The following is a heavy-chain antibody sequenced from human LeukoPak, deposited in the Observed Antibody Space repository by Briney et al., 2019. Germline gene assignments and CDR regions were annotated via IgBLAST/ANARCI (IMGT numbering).Heavy chain of an antibody. CDR3: ARALTVRGVISFAY. CDR2: IYYSGST. J-gene: IGHJ4*02. D-gene: IGHD3-10*01. CDR1: GGSISSYY. V-gene: IGHV4-59*01. Sequence: SETLSLTCTVSGGSISSYYWSWIRQPAGKGLEWIGYIYYSGSTNYNPSLKSRVTISVDTSKNQFFLKLSSVTAADTAVCYCARALTVRGVISFAYWGQGTLVTVSS.